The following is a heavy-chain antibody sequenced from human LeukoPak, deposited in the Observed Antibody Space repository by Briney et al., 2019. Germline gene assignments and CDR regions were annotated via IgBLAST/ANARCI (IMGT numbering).Heavy chain of an antibody. CDR1: GGSFSGYY. CDR2: INHSGST. D-gene: IGHD6-19*01. Sequence: SETLSLTCAVYGGSFSGYYWSWIRQPPGKGLEWIGEINHSGSTNYNPSLKSRVTMPVDTSKNQFSLKLSSVTAADTAVHYCARQEKGSGWYRSVQGYWGQGTLVTVSS. V-gene: IGHV4-34*01. CDR3: ARQEKGSGWYRSVQGY. J-gene: IGHJ4*02.